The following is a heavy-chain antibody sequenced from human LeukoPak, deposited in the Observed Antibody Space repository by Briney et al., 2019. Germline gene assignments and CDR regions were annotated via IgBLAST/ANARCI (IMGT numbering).Heavy chain of an antibody. D-gene: IGHD5-18*01. Sequence: GRSLRLSCAASGFTFSSYGMHWVRQAPGKGPEWVSAISGSGGSTYYADSVKGRFTISRDNSKNTLYLQMNSLRAEDTAVYYCASYSYLSSFDYWGQGTLVTVSS. V-gene: IGHV3-23*01. CDR3: ASYSYLSSFDY. CDR1: GFTFSSYG. CDR2: ISGSGGST. J-gene: IGHJ4*02.